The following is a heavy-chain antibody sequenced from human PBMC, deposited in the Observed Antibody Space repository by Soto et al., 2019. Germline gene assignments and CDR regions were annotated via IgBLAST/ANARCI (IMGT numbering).Heavy chain of an antibody. CDR3: THGNRYFQH. CDR1: GFSLSTSGVG. V-gene: IGHV2-5*02. CDR2: IFWDDDK. Sequence: QITLKESGPAVVKPTQPLTLTCTFSGFSLSTSGVGVGWIRQPPGKALEWLALIFWDDDKRFSPSLKSRLTITKDTSENQVVLTMTNVEPVDTATYYCTHGNRYFQHWGQGTLVTVSS. J-gene: IGHJ1*01.